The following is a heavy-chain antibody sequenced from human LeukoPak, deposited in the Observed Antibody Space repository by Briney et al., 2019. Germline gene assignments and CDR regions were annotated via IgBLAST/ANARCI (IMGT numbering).Heavy chain of an antibody. Sequence: SETLSLTCAVYGGSFSGYYWSWIRQPPGKGLEWIGEINQSGSTNYNPSLKSRVTISVDTSKNQFSLKLSSVTAADTAVYYCARGVRYYGSGSYYSTPLFDYWGQGTLVTVSS. V-gene: IGHV4-34*01. J-gene: IGHJ4*02. CDR2: INQSGST. CDR3: ARGVRYYGSGSYYSTPLFDY. D-gene: IGHD3-10*01. CDR1: GGSFSGYY.